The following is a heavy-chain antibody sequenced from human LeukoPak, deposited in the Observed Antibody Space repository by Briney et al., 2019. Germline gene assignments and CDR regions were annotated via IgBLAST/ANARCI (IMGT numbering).Heavy chain of an antibody. J-gene: IGHJ4*02. CDR1: GGSISSGSYY. D-gene: IGHD3-10*01. V-gene: IGHV4-39*07. Sequence: PSGTLSLTCTVSGGSISSGSYYWGWIRQPPGKGLEWIGSIYHSGSTNYNPSLKSRVTISVDTSKNQFSLKLSSVTAADTAVYYCARRPWVIRGSYYFDYWGQGTLVTVSS. CDR2: IYHSGST. CDR3: ARRPWVIRGSYYFDY.